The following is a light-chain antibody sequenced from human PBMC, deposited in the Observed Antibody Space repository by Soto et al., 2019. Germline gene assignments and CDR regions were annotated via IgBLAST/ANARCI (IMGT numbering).Light chain of an antibody. J-gene: IGKJ1*01. CDR3: QQYNSYRWT. CDR2: DAS. CDR1: QSISTY. Sequence: DIQMTQSPSTLSASVRDRVTITRRASQSISTYLAWYQQKPGKAPKLLIYDASSLESGVPSRFSGSGAGTEFTLTISSLQPDDFATYYCQQYNSYRWTFGLGTKVEIK. V-gene: IGKV1-5*03.